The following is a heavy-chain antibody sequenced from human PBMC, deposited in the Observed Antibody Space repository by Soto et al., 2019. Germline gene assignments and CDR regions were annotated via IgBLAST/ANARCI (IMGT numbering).Heavy chain of an antibody. J-gene: IGHJ5*02. V-gene: IGHV3-13*01. CDR1: GFTFSSYD. CDR2: IGTAGDT. Sequence: EVQLVESGGGLVQPGGSLRLSCAASGFTFSSYDIHWVRQATGKGLEWVSAIGTAGDTYYPGSVKGRFTISRENAKNSLYLQMNSLRAGDTAVYYCARGQLTTVPIFRSWGQGTLVTVSS. CDR3: ARGQLTTVPIFRS. D-gene: IGHD4-17*01.